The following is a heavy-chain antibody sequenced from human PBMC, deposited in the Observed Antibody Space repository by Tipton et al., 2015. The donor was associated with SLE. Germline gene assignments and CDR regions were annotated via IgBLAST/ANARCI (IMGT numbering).Heavy chain of an antibody. CDR2: INHSGST. CDR3: ARGGYYGSGSYYKLAFDI. D-gene: IGHD3-10*01. Sequence: TLSLTCAVYGGSFSGYYWSWIRQPPGKGLEWIGEINHSGSTNYNPSLKSRVTISVDTSKNQFSLKLSSVTAADTAVYYCARGGYYGSGSYYKLAFDIWGQGTMVTVSS. CDR1: GGSFSGYY. V-gene: IGHV4-34*01. J-gene: IGHJ3*02.